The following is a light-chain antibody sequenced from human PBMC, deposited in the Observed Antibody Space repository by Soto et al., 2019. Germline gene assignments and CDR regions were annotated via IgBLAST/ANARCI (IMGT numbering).Light chain of an antibody. CDR1: QSVSSTK. Sequence: IVLTQSPGTLSLSPGERATLSCRASQSVSSTKLAWYQQKPGQAPRLLIFGASRRATGIPDRFIGSGSGTEFILTISRLEPDDFAVYYCQQYGSSGTFGQGTKVDIK. J-gene: IGKJ1*01. CDR2: GAS. CDR3: QQYGSSGT. V-gene: IGKV3-20*01.